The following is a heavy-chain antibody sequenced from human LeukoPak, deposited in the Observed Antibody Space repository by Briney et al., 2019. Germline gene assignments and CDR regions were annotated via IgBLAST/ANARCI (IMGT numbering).Heavy chain of an antibody. CDR1: GGSIDSTNY. J-gene: IGHJ4*02. D-gene: IGHD1-14*01. CDR2: SGRDGTR. Sequence: SETLSLTCGVSGGSIDSTNYWSWVRQAPGKGLEWFGVSGRDGTRNYNASLRSRVAMSFDSVNSWFSLSLTAVTAADTALYYCTSETRPFSPFAFWGQGVMVTVSS. CDR3: TSETRPFSPFAF. V-gene: IGHV4-4*02.